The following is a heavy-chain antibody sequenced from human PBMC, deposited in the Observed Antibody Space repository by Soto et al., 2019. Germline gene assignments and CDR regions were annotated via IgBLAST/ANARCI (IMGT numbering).Heavy chain of an antibody. CDR2: ISAGNGNT. CDR1: GYTFTSYA. CDR3: ARDLYYYDSSGYYY. V-gene: IGHV1-3*01. Sequence: ASVKVSCKASGYTFTSYAMHWVRQAPGQRLEWMGWISAGNGNTKYSQKFQGRVTITRDTSATTAYMELSSPRSEDTAVYYCARDLYYYDSSGYYYWGQGTLVTVSS. J-gene: IGHJ4*02. D-gene: IGHD3-22*01.